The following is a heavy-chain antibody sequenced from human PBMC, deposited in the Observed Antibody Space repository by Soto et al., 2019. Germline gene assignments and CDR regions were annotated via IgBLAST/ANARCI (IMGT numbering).Heavy chain of an antibody. CDR2: ISAYNGNT. V-gene: IGHV1-18*01. Sequence: ASVKVSCKASGYTFTSYDISWARQAPGQGLEWMGWISAYNGNTNYAQKLQGRVTMTTDTSTSTVYMELSSLRSEDTAVYYCARDLFTMTLSPGDYWGQGTLVTVS. J-gene: IGHJ4*02. CDR3: ARDLFTMTLSPGDY. D-gene: IGHD3-22*01. CDR1: GYTFTSYD.